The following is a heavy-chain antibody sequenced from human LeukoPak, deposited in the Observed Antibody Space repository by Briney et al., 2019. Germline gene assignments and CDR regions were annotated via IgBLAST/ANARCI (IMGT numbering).Heavy chain of an antibody. CDR1: GYTFTSYG. V-gene: IGHV1-18*01. CDR2: ISAYNGNT. D-gene: IGHD3-22*01. CDR3: ARGDNGGYYLDY. Sequence: ASVKVSCKASGYTFTSYGVTWVRQAPGQGLEWMGWISAYNGNTNYAQKLQTRVTMTTGTSTSTAYMELRSLRSDDTAVYYCARGDNGGYYLDYWGQGTLVTVSS. J-gene: IGHJ4*02.